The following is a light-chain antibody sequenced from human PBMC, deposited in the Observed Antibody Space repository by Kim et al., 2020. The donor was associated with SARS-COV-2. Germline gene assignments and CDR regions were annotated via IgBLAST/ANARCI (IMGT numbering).Light chain of an antibody. J-gene: IGLJ2*01. CDR1: NIRPAYD. Sequence: GAPVHTTPSPSTESNIRPAYDVHWYQQFPGSPPKLLIYGDIHRPSGVPDRFSGSKSGTSASLAITGLQGEDEADYFCQTYDSGHVVFGGGTKLTVL. V-gene: IGLV1-40*01. CDR3: QTYDSGHVV. CDR2: GDI.